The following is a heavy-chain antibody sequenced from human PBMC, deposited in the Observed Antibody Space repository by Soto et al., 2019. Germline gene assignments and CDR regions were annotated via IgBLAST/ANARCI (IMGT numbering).Heavy chain of an antibody. CDR1: GYTLTELS. J-gene: IGHJ5*02. D-gene: IGHD3-10*01. CDR3: ARGVGSGSYYNQYNWFDP. CDR2: FDPEDGET. Sequence: ASVKVSCKVSGYTLTELSMHWVRQAPGKGLEWMGGFDPEDGETIYAQKFQGRVTMTEDTSTDTAYMELSSLRSEDTAVYYCARGVGSGSYYNQYNWFDPWGQGTLVTVSS. V-gene: IGHV1-24*01.